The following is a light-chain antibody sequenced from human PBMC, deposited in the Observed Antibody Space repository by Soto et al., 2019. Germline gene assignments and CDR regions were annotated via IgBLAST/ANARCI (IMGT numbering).Light chain of an antibody. CDR2: EVV. Sequence: QSALTQPPSASGSPGQSVTISCTGTKNDIGVYDFVSWYQHHPGKAPRLIIYEVVQRPSGVPDRFPGSKSGNTASLTVSGLQDADEADYFCKSYAGSNTYVLGSGTKV. CDR1: KNDIGVYDF. CDR3: KSYAGSNTYV. V-gene: IGLV2-8*01. J-gene: IGLJ1*01.